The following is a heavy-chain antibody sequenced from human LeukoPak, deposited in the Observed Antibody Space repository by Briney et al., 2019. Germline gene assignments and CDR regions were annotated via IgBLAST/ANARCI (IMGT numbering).Heavy chain of an antibody. D-gene: IGHD3-10*01. CDR1: GGSISSSSYY. CDR3: ATGPPGANLWFEEPYFDY. V-gene: IGHV4-39*01. Sequence: SETLSLTCTVSGGSISSSSYYWGWIRQPPGKGLEWIGSIYYSGSTYYNPSLKSRVTISVDTSKNQFSLKLSSVTAADTAVYYCATGPPGANLWFEEPYFDYWGQGTLVTVSS. J-gene: IGHJ4*02. CDR2: IYYSGST.